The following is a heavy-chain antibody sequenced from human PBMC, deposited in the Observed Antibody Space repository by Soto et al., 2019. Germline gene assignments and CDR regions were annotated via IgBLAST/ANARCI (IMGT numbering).Heavy chain of an antibody. CDR1: GFTFSSYA. D-gene: IGHD3-10*01. V-gene: IGHV3-30-3*01. CDR3: AREGYYYGSGSYRVSWYYFDY. CDR2: ISYDGSNK. J-gene: IGHJ4*02. Sequence: PGGSLRLSCAASGFTFSSYAMHWVRQAPGKGLEWVAVISYDGSNKYYADSVKGRFTISRDNSKNTPYLQMNSLRAEDTAVYYCAREGYYYGSGSYRVSWYYFDYWGQGTLVTVSS.